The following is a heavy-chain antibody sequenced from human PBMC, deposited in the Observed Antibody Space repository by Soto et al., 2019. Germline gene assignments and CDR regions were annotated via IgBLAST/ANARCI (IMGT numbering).Heavy chain of an antibody. CDR2: INHSGSN. J-gene: IGHJ6*02. CDR1: GGSFSGYY. V-gene: IGHV4-34*01. CDR3: ARDRITIFGVVPTGYYYGMDV. D-gene: IGHD3-3*01. Sequence: QVQLQQWGAGLLKPSETLSLTCAVYGGSFSGYYWSWIRQPPGKGLEWIGEINHSGSNNYNPSLKSRVTISVDTSKNQFSLKLSSVTAADTAVYYCARDRITIFGVVPTGYYYGMDVWGQGTTVTVSS.